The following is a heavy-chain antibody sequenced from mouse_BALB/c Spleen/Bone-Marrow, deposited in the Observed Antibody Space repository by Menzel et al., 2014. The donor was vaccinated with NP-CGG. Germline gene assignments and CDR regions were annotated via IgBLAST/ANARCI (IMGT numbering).Heavy chain of an antibody. V-gene: IGHV14-1*02. Sequence: VQLQQSGAELVRPGALVKLSCKASGFNIKDYYMHWVKQRPEQGLEWIGWIDPENGNTIYDPKFQGKASITADTSSNTAYLQLSSLTSEYTAVYYCAAYYRYEYYFDYWGQGTTLTVSS. CDR2: IDPENGNT. CDR3: AAYYRYEYYFDY. D-gene: IGHD2-14*01. CDR1: GFNIKDYY. J-gene: IGHJ2*01.